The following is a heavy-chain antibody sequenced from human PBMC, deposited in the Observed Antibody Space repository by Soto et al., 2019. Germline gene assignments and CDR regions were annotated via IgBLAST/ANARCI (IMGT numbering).Heavy chain of an antibody. V-gene: IGHV4-59*01. Sequence: GKKLEWIGQLYYSGSTNYNPSLKSRVTISVDTSKNQFSLKLSSVSAADTSFFFQAEDGIRDVRSVSAFLLNRSSDL. J-gene: IGHJ2*01. D-gene: IGHD3-10*02. CDR2: LYYSGST. CDR3: AEDGIRDVRSVSAFLLNRSSDL.